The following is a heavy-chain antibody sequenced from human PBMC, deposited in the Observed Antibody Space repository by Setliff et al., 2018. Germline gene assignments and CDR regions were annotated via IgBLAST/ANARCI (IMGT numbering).Heavy chain of an antibody. CDR2: IRNDGFKE. D-gene: IGHD2-8*02. V-gene: IGHV3-30*02. CDR3: AKDNGPWSPPEY. Sequence: GGSLRLSCAASGFTFRSYWMSWVRQAPGKGLEWVGLIRNDGFKEYYADSVKGRFTISRDNSKNTAYLQMNSLRDEDSAVYYCAKDNGPWSPPEYWGQGTLVTVSS. J-gene: IGHJ4*02. CDR1: GFTFRSYW.